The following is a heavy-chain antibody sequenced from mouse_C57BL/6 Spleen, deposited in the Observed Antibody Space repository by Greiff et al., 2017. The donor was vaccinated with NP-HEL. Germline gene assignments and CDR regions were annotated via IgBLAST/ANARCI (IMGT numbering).Heavy chain of an antibody. CDR3: ARSSILYAMDY. CDR1: GYTFTSYW. D-gene: IGHD2-3*01. V-gene: IGHV1-69*01. CDR2: IDPSDSYT. J-gene: IGHJ4*01. Sequence: QVQLQQPGAELVMPGASVKLSCKASGYTFTSYWMHWVKQRPGQGLEWIGEIDPSDSYTNYNQKFKGKSTLTVDKSSSTAYMQLSSLTSADSAVYYCARSSILYAMDYWGQGTSLTVSS.